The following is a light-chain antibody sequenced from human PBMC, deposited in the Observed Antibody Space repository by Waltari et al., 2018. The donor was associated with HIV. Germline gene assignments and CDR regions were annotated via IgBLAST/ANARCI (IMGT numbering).Light chain of an antibody. J-gene: IGLJ2*01. Sequence: SSDVGGYNYVSWYQQHPGKAPKLMIYEVSNRPSGVSNRFSGSKSGNTASLTISGLQAEDEADYYCSSYTSSSTLVVFGGGTKLTVL. V-gene: IGLV2-14*01. CDR2: EVS. CDR3: SSYTSSSTLVV. CDR1: SSDVGGYNY.